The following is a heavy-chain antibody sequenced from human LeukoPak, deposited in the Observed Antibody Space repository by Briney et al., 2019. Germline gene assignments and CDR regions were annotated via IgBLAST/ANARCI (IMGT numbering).Heavy chain of an antibody. Sequence: SETLSLTCTVSGGSISSSSYYWGWIRQPPGKGLECIGSVYCSGSTYYNPSLKSRVTISVDTSKNQFSLKLSSVTAADTAVYYCARSYGYNKFDYWGQGTLVTVSS. J-gene: IGHJ4*02. CDR3: ARSYGYNKFDY. D-gene: IGHD5-24*01. CDR1: GGSISSSSYY. CDR2: VYCSGST. V-gene: IGHV4-39*01.